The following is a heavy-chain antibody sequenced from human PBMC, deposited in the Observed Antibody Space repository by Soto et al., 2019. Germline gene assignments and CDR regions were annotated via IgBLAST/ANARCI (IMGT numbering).Heavy chain of an antibody. CDR1: GGFISNDY. J-gene: IGHJ6*03. V-gene: IGHV4-59*12. CDR3: AAAILEDYYMDV. CDR2: IHYSGSA. Sequence: SETLSLTCTVSGGFISNDYWSWIRQPPGKGLEWIGDIHYSGSANYNPSLKSRVTISADTSKNQFSLKLSSVTAADTAVYYCAAAILEDYYMDVWGKGTTVTVSS. D-gene: IGHD3-3*01.